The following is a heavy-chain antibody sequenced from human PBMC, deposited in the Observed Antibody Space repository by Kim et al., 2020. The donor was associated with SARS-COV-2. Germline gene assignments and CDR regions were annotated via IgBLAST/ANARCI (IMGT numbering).Heavy chain of an antibody. Sequence: SVKGRFPISRDNAKNSLYLQMNSLRAEDTAVYYCARDAGVGAARPLEFDYWGQGTLVTVSS. CDR3: ARDAGVGAARPLEFDY. V-gene: IGHV3-11*06. D-gene: IGHD6-6*01. J-gene: IGHJ4*02.